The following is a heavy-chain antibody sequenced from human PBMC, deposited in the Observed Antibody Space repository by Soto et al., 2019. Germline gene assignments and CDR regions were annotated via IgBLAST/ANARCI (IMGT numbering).Heavy chain of an antibody. CDR2: ISYDGSNK. Sequence: LRLSCAASGFTFSSYAMHWVHQAPGKGLEWVAVISYDGSNKYYADSVKGRFTISRDNSKNTLYLQMNSLRAEDTAVYYCARDLYSGYSSSKSYYYGMDVWGQGTTVTVSS. CDR1: GFTFSSYA. J-gene: IGHJ6*02. D-gene: IGHD6-13*01. CDR3: ARDLYSGYSSSKSYYYGMDV. V-gene: IGHV3-30-3*01.